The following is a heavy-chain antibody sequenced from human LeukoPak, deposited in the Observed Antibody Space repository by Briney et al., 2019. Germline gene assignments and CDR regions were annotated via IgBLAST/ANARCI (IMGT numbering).Heavy chain of an antibody. Sequence: PGGSLRLSCAASGFTFSSYSMNWVRQAPGKGLEWVSSISSSSSYIYYADSVKGRFTISRDNAKNSLYLQMNSLRAEDTAVYYCARAAHTTFGEPNEFDYWGQGTLVTVSS. D-gene: IGHD3-3*01. CDR1: GFTFSSYS. CDR3: ARAAHTTFGEPNEFDY. CDR2: ISSSSSYI. V-gene: IGHV3-21*01. J-gene: IGHJ4*02.